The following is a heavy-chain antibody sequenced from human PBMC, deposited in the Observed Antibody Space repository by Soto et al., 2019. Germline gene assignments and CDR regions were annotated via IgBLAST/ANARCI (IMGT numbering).Heavy chain of an antibody. CDR1: GFTFSSYG. CDR2: IWNDGSNK. V-gene: IGHV3-33*01. CDR3: ARDLSRNWFDP. Sequence: ESVGGVVQPGRSLRLSCAASGFTFSSYGMHWVRQAPGKGLEWVAIIWNDGSNKYYTDSVKGRFTISRDNSKYTLYLQMNSLRAEDTAVYYCARDLSRNWFDPWGQGTLVTVSS. J-gene: IGHJ5*02.